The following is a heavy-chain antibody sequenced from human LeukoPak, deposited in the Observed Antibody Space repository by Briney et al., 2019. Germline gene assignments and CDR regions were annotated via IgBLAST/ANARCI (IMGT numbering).Heavy chain of an antibody. V-gene: IGHV3-23*01. Sequence: GGSLRLSCAASGFTFSSYAMSWVRQAPGRGLEWVSAIIGSGGYTYYADSVKGRFTISRDNSKNTLSLQMDSLRAEDTAVYYCVKLRGIYLDFDYWGQGTLVTVSS. CDR2: IIGSGGYT. D-gene: IGHD1-26*01. CDR1: GFTFSSYA. J-gene: IGHJ4*02. CDR3: VKLRGIYLDFDY.